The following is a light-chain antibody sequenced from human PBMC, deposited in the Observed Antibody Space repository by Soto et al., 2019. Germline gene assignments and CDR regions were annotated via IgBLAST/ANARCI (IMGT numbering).Light chain of an antibody. V-gene: IGKV3-15*01. Sequence: EIVMTQSPATLSVSPGERATLSCRASQSVSSNLAWYQQKPGQAPRLLIYGPSTRATGIPARFSGSGSGTEFTLTISSLQSEDFAVYYCQQYNNWLGTFGQGTKVEIK. J-gene: IGKJ1*01. CDR3: QQYNNWLGT. CDR1: QSVSSN. CDR2: GPS.